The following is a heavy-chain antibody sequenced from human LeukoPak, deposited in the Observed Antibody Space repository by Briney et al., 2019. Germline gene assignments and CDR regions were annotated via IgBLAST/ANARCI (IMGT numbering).Heavy chain of an antibody. D-gene: IGHD6-25*01. J-gene: IGHJ4*02. CDR2: ISGSGAST. CDR1: GFTFSTYG. V-gene: IGHV3-23*01. CDR3: AKDHRGSGGY. Sequence: GGSLRLSCAASGFTFSTYGMSWVRQAPGKGLEWVSSISGSGASTYYADSVKGRFTISRDNSKNTLHLQMNSLRAEDTAVYYCAKDHRGSGGYWGQGTLVTVSS.